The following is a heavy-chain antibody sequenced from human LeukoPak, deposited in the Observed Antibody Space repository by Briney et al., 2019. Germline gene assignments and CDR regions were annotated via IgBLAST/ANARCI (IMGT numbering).Heavy chain of an antibody. D-gene: IGHD5-18*01. CDR1: GGSISSSSYY. CDR3: ASVVDTATVLPLW. J-gene: IGHJ4*02. V-gene: IGHV4-39*01. CDR2: IYYSGST. Sequence: TSETLSLTCTVSGGSISSSSYYWGWIRQPPGKGLEWIGSIYYSGSTYYNPSLKSRVTISVDTSKNQFSLKLSSVTAADTAVYYCASVVDTATVLPLWWGQGTLVTVSS.